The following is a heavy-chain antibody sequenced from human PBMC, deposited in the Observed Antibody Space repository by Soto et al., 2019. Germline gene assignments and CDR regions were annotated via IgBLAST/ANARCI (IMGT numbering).Heavy chain of an antibody. J-gene: IGHJ4*02. V-gene: IGHV1-46*01. D-gene: IGHD2-8*02. CDR3: ARDKITGLFDY. CDR2: IYPGGVNI. CDR1: GYSFTSSY. Sequence: GASVKVSCKAIGYSFTSSYMHWVRQAPGQGLEWMGTIYPGGVNIGYAQKFKGRVTMTKDTSKNQFSLKLSSVTAADTAVYYCARDKITGLFDYWGQGTLVTVSS.